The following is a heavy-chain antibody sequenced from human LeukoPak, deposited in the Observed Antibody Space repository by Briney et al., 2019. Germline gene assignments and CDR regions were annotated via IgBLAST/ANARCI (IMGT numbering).Heavy chain of an antibody. CDR3: AREVVTMIVD. Sequence: PGGSLRLSCAASGFTFSNYGIPWVRQAPGKGLEWVAVIWYDGSNKYYADSVKGRFTISRDNSKNTLYLQMNSLRAEDTAVYYCAREVVTMIVDWGQGTLVTVSS. D-gene: IGHD3-22*01. CDR2: IWYDGSNK. CDR1: GFTFSNYG. J-gene: IGHJ4*02. V-gene: IGHV3-33*01.